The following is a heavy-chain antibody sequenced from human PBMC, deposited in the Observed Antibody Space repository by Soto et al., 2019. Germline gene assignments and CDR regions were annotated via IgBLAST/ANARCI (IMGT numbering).Heavy chain of an antibody. Sequence: ASVKVSCKASGYTFTSYGISWVRQAPGQGLEWMGWISAYNGNTNYAQKLQGRVTMTTDTSTSTAYMELRSLRSDDTAVYYCARLRGYSYGTGYYYYGMDVRGQGTTVTVSS. CDR3: ARLRGYSYGTGYYYYGMDV. J-gene: IGHJ6*02. D-gene: IGHD5-18*01. CDR1: GYTFTSYG. CDR2: ISAYNGNT. V-gene: IGHV1-18*01.